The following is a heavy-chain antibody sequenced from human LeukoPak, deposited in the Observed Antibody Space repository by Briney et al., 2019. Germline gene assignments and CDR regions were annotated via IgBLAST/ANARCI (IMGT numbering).Heavy chain of an antibody. J-gene: IGHJ6*03. V-gene: IGHV3-13*01. CDR1: GFTFSSYS. CDR3: ARVSSTGSYPPANYYHYYMDV. D-gene: IGHD1-26*01. Sequence: PGGSLRLSCAASGFTFSSYSMNWVRQATGKGLEWVSGIGTAGEIYYPGSVKGRFTISRENAKNSLYLQMNSLRAGDTAVYYCARVSSTGSYPPANYYHYYMDVWGKGTTVTISS. CDR2: IGTAGEI.